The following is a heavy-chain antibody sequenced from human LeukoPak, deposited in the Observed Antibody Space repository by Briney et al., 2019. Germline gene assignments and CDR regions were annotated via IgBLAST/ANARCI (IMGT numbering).Heavy chain of an antibody. CDR1: GDSFSDYY. CDR2: INHSGST. D-gene: IGHD4-17*01. Sequence: PSETLFLTFAVYGDSFSDYYWTSIRQPPGKGLEWVGGINHSGSTNYNPSLKSRVTISVDTSKNQFSLKLGSVTAADTAVYYCARTPTRSRLRSLPDYWGQGTLVTVSS. J-gene: IGHJ4*02. V-gene: IGHV4-34*01. CDR3: ARTPTRSRLRSLPDY.